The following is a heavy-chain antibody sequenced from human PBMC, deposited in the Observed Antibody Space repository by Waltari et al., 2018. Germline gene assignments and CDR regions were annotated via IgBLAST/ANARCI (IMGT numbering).Heavy chain of an antibody. CDR1: GGSFSGYY. Sequence: QVQLQQWGAGLLKPSETLSLTCAVYGGSFSGYYWSWIRQPPGKGLEWIGEINHRGRTNYNPALKMRGTISVDTSKNQVSLKLSSVTAAETAVYYCARAGPYYYDILTGYYPLNFDYWGQGTLVTGSS. J-gene: IGHJ4*02. CDR2: INHRGRT. V-gene: IGHV4-34*01. CDR3: ARAGPYYYDILTGYYPLNFDY. D-gene: IGHD3-9*01.